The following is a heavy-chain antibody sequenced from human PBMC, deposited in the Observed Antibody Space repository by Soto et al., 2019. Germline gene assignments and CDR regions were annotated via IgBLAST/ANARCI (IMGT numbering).Heavy chain of an antibody. J-gene: IGHJ6*03. CDR2: IKQDGSEK. CDR3: ARAGPGDFWSGYYKAPKRYYYYYYMDV. V-gene: IGHV3-7*04. Sequence: PGGSLRLCCAASGLTFSSYWMGWVRQAPGKGLEWVANIKQDGSEKYYVDSVKGRFTISRDNAKNSLYLQMNSLRAEDTAVYYCARAGPGDFWSGYYKAPKRYYYYYYMDVWGKGTTVTVSS. CDR1: GLTFSSYW. D-gene: IGHD3-3*01.